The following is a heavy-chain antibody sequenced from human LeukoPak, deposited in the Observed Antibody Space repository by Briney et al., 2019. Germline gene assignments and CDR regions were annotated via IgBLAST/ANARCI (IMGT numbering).Heavy chain of an antibody. J-gene: IGHJ3*02. Sequence: NPSETLSLTCSVHGGPFSCCYWGWIRQPPGRGLEWIGEINHNGSTNYNTSLQSRVTLSGDKSKNLYYTELRSVTAADTAVYYCARVLGGDWPWDIWGQGTMVTVSS. CDR1: GGPFSCCY. V-gene: IGHV4-34*01. CDR3: ARVLGGDWPWDI. D-gene: IGHD2-21*02. CDR2: INHNGST.